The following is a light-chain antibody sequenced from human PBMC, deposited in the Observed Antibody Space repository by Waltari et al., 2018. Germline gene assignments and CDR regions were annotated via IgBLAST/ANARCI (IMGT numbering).Light chain of an antibody. Sequence: QSALTQPASVSGSPGQSITISCTGTSNAVGYFDLVSWYQQHPGKAPKLLIYQVTKRPSEISYRFSGSKSGSTASLTISGLQSEDEADYYCSSYAGDNRLIFGGGTKVTVL. CDR2: QVT. V-gene: IGLV2-23*02. CDR3: SSYAGDNRLI. CDR1: SNAVGYFDL. J-gene: IGLJ2*01.